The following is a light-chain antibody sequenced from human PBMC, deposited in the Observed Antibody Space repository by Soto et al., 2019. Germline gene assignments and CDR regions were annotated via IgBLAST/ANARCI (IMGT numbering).Light chain of an antibody. J-gene: IGKJ5*01. CDR3: QQSSNWPPEIT. Sequence: EIVLTQSPATLSLSPGEIATLSFRASQSVSSYLAWYQQKPGQAPRLLIYDASNRATGIPARFSGSGSGTDFTLTISRLEPEDFAVYYCQQSSNWPPEITFGQGTRLEIK. CDR1: QSVSSY. V-gene: IGKV3-11*01. CDR2: DAS.